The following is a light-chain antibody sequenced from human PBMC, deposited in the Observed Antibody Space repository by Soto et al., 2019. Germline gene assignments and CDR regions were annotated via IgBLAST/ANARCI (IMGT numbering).Light chain of an antibody. CDR2: VAS. V-gene: IGKV1-9*01. CDR1: QAIRSY. J-gene: IGKJ4*01. CDR3: TQLSIHRLT. Sequence: IQLTQSPSSLSASVGDRVTITCRASQAIRSYLAWYQQKPGKAPKLLIYVASTLLSGVPSRFSGSGSGTDFTLTITSLQPEDYATDYGTQLSIHRLTFGGGTKLEIK.